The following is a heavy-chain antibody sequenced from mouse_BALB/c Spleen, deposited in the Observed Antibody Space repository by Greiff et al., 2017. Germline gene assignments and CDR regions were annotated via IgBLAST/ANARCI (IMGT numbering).Heavy chain of an antibody. J-gene: IGHJ3*01. CDR2: ILPGSGST. Sequence: VQLQQSGAELMKPGASVKISCKATGYTFSSYWIEWVKQRPGHGLEWIGEILPGSGSTNYNEKFKGKATFTADTSSNTAYMQLSSLTSEDSAVYYCARNGGYGWFAYWGQGTLVTVSA. CDR3: ARNGGYGWFAY. V-gene: IGHV1-9*01. D-gene: IGHD1-2*01. CDR1: GYTFSSYW.